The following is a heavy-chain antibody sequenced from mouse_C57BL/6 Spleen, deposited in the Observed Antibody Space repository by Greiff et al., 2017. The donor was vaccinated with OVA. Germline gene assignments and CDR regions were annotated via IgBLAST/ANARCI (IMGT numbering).Heavy chain of an antibody. V-gene: IGHV1-81*01. D-gene: IGHD1-3*01. CDR1: GYTFTSYG. CDR3: ASVNNPPYYAMDY. Sequence: QVQLQQSGAELARPGASVKLSCKASGYTFTSYGISWVKQRTGQGLEWIGEIYPRSGNTYYNEKFKGKATLTADKSSSTAYMEIRSLTSEDSAVYFCASVNNPPYYAMDYWGQGTSVTVSS. CDR2: IYPRSGNT. J-gene: IGHJ4*01.